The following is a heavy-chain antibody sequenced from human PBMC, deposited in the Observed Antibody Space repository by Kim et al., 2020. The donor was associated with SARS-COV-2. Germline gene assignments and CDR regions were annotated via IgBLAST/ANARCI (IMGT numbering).Heavy chain of an antibody. V-gene: IGHV4-59*01. CDR3: ARDSVGGSYRYFDY. J-gene: IGHJ4*02. Sequence: NPSLKSRVTISVDTSKNQFSLKLSSVTAADTAVYYCARDSVGGSYRYFDYWGQGTLVTVSS. D-gene: IGHD3-16*02.